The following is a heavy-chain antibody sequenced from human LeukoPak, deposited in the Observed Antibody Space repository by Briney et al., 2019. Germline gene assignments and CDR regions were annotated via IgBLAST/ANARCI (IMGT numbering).Heavy chain of an antibody. CDR2: INPSGGST. V-gene: IGHV1-46*01. D-gene: IGHD6-6*01. Sequence: ASVKASCKASGYTFTSYYMHWVRQAPGQGLEWMGIINPSGGSTSYAQKFQGRVTMTRDTSTSTVYMELSSLRSEDTAVYYCAILEYSSLLFDYWGQGTLVTVSS. CDR1: GYTFTSYY. J-gene: IGHJ4*02. CDR3: AILEYSSLLFDY.